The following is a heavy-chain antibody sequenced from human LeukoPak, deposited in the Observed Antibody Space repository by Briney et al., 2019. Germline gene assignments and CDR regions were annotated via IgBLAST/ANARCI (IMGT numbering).Heavy chain of an antibody. CDR2: INHSGST. J-gene: IGHJ5*02. D-gene: IGHD3-10*01. CDR3: ARPFHYGSGSYPLNGFDP. Sequence: SETLSLTCAVYGGSFSGYYWSWIRQPPGKGLEWIGEINHSGSTNYNPSLKSRVTISVDTSKNQFSLKLSSVTAADTAVYYCARPFHYGSGSYPLNGFDPWGQGTLVTVSS. CDR1: GGSFSGYY. V-gene: IGHV4-34*01.